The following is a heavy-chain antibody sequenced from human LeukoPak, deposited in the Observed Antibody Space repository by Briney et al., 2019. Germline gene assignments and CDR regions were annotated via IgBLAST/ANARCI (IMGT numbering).Heavy chain of an antibody. CDR3: AKDPRSDILSGSSYFHGMDI. J-gene: IGHJ6*02. CDR2: ISYDGSNK. CDR1: GFTFSSYA. Sequence: GGSLRLSCAGSGFTFSSYAMQWVRQAPGKVLEWVAVISYDGSNKYYADSVKGRFTISRDNSKNTLYLQMNSLRAEDTAVYFCAKDPRSDILSGSSYFHGMDIWGQCTTVTVSS. V-gene: IGHV3-30-3*01. D-gene: IGHD3-9*01.